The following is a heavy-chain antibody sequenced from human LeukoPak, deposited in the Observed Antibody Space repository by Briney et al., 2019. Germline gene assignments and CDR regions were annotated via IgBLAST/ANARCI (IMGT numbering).Heavy chain of an antibody. D-gene: IGHD3-22*01. CDR1: GNYW. J-gene: IGHJ4*02. CDR2: INSDGSWT. V-gene: IGHV3-74*01. Sequence: GGSLRLSCAASGNYWMHWVRQAPGKGLVWVSHINSDGSWTSYADSVKGRFTISRDNAKNSLYLQMNSLRAEDTAVYYCAREDYYYDSSGYTYYFDYWGQGTLVTVSS. CDR3: AREDYYYDSSGYTYYFDY.